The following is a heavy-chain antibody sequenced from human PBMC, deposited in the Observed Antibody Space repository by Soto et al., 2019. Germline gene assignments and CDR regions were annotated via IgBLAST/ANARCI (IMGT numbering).Heavy chain of an antibody. V-gene: IGHV1-69*13. CDR2: IIPIFGTA. D-gene: IGHD2-21*02. CDR1: GGTFSSYA. J-gene: IGHJ6*02. CDR3: ASGYCGGDCYSYYYYGMDV. Sequence: ASVKVSCKASGGTFSSYAISWVRQAPGQGLEWMGGIIPIFGTANYAQKFQGRVTITADESTSTAYMELSSLRSEDTAVYYCASGYCGGDCYSYYYYGMDVWGQGTTVTVSS.